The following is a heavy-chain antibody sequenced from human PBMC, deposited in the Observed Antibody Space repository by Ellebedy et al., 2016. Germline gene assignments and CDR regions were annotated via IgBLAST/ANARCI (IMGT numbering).Heavy chain of an antibody. D-gene: IGHD4-17*01. CDR3: ATHRKTTVTDLDY. Sequence: GGSLRLSCAASGFIVSSNYMSWVRQAPGKGLEWVSVLYSGGSTFYADSVKGRFTISRDNSKNTLFLQMSSLRAEDTATYYCATHRKTTVTDLDYWGQGTLVTVSS. CDR1: GFIVSSNY. V-gene: IGHV3-66*01. CDR2: LYSGGST. J-gene: IGHJ4*02.